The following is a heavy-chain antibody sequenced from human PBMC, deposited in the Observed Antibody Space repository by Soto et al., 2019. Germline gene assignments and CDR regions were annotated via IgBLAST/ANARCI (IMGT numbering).Heavy chain of an antibody. D-gene: IGHD3-10*01. CDR3: VRDLTIGGFFDP. CDR1: GASISSYY. J-gene: IGHJ5*02. V-gene: IGHV4-59*01. CDR2: IHYTGRT. Sequence: ETLSLTCTVSGASISSYYWTWIRQPPGKRLEWIGYIHYTGRTNSNPSLKSRVTMSVDTSKNQFTLKLYSVTAADTAVYHCVRDLTIGGFFDPWGQGTLVTVS.